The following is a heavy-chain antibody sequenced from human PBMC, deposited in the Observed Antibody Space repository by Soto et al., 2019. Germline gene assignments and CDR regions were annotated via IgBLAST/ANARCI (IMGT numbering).Heavy chain of an antibody. V-gene: IGHV1-69*08. Sequence: QVQLVQSGAEVKKPGSSVKVSCKASGGTFSSYTISWVRQAPGQGLEWMGRIIPILGIANYAQKFQGRVTXTXDXCTSTAYMELSSLRSEDTAVYYCAKDILTGPEYFDLWGRGTLVTVSS. D-gene: IGHD3-9*01. CDR2: IIPILGIA. CDR3: AKDILTGPEYFDL. J-gene: IGHJ2*01. CDR1: GGTFSSYT.